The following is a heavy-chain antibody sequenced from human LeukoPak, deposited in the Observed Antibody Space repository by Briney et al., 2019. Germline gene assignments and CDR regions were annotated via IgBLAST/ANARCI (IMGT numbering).Heavy chain of an antibody. V-gene: IGHV4-39*01. J-gene: IGHJ2*01. CDR3: ARQPYGDYVEYWYFDL. Sequence: KPSETLSLTCTVSGGSISSGSYYWGWIRQPPGKGLEWIGSIYYSGSTNYNPSLKSRVTISVDTSKNQFSLKLSSVTAADTAVYYCARQPYGDYVEYWYFDLWGRGTLVTVSS. CDR2: IYYSGST. CDR1: GGSISSGSYY. D-gene: IGHD4-17*01.